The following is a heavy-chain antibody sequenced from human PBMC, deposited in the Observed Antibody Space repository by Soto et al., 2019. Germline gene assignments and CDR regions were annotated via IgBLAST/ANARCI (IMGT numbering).Heavy chain of an antibody. Sequence: QVHLVQSGAEVKKPGASVKVSCKASGYTFTSYGITWVRQAPGQGLEWMGWISAHNGNTDYAQKLQGRVIVTRDTATSTAYMELRSLRSDDTAVYYCARGRYGDYWGQGAVVTVSS. CDR1: GYTFTSYG. J-gene: IGHJ4*02. CDR2: ISAHNGNT. CDR3: ARGRYGDY. V-gene: IGHV1-18*01. D-gene: IGHD1-1*01.